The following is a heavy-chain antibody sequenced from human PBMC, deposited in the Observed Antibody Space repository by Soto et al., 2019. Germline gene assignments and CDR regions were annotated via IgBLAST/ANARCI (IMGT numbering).Heavy chain of an antibody. D-gene: IGHD3-16*02. J-gene: IGHJ4*01. CDR1: GGSISDYQ. CDR2: IYYSGRT. CDR3: AGMRGLGEISPYFDY. V-gene: IGHV4-59*01. Sequence: QVQLQESGPGLVRPSETLSLTCSVSGGSISDYQWNWIRQSPGKGLEWIGYIYYSGRTNYNPSLKSRVTISVNTSTKQFSLRLRSVTAADPVVYYCAGMRGLGEISPYFDYWGHGTLVTVSS.